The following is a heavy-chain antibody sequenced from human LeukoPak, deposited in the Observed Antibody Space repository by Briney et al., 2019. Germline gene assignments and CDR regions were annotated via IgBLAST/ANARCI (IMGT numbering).Heavy chain of an antibody. CDR2: ISGSGGST. D-gene: IGHD3-22*01. Sequence: PGGSLRLSCAASGFTFSSYAMSWVRQAPGKGLEWVSGISGSGGSTYYADSVKGRFTISRDNSKNTLYLQMNSLRAEDTAVYYCAKAQHYYDSSGYYYSRHYFDYWGQGTLVTVSS. CDR1: GFTFSSYA. CDR3: AKAQHYYDSSGYYYSRHYFDY. J-gene: IGHJ4*02. V-gene: IGHV3-23*01.